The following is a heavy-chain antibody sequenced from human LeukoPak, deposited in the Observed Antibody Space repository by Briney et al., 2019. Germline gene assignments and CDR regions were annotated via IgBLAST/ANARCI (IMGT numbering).Heavy chain of an antibody. Sequence: PSETLSLTCTVSGGSISSYYWSWIRQPPERGLEWIGYIYNSGSTNYNPSLKTRVTISEDRSKNQFSLKLSSVTAADTAVYYCARQWGARSAYSVFDYWGQGILVTVSS. D-gene: IGHD4-11*01. CDR1: GGSISSYY. CDR2: IYNSGST. J-gene: IGHJ4*02. V-gene: IGHV4-59*01. CDR3: ARQWGARSAYSVFDY.